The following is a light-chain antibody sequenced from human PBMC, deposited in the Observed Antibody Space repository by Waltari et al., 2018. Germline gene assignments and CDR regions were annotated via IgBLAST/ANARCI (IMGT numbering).Light chain of an antibody. Sequence: SYELTQPPSVSVSPGQTARINCPGDALPKQDAYWYQKKPGQAPVLVIYKDTERPSGIPERFSGSRSGTTVTLTISGVQTEDEADYYCQSADSRGTVVFGGGTELTVL. CDR3: QSADSRGTVV. V-gene: IGLV3-25*03. CDR2: KDT. J-gene: IGLJ2*01. CDR1: ALPKQD.